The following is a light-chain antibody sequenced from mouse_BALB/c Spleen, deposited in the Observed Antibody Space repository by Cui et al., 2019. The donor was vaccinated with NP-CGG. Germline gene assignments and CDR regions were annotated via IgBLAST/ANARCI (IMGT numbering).Light chain of an antibody. CDR3: ALWYSNHWV. CDR2: GTN. CDR1: TGAVTTSNY. V-gene: IGLV1*01. Sequence: VVTQESALTTSPGETVTLTCRSNTGAVTTSNYANWVQEKPDHLFSGLIGGTNNRAPGVPARFSGSLIGDKAALTITGAQTEDEAIYFCALWYSNHWVFGGGTKMTVL. J-gene: IGLJ1*01.